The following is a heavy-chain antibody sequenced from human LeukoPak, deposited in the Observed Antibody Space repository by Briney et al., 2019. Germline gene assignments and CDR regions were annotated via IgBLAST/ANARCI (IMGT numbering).Heavy chain of an antibody. V-gene: IGHV1-2*02. D-gene: IGHD1-26*01. CDR2: INPNSGGT. CDR3: ASQTIRYSGSYLDAFDI. Sequence: GASVKVSCKASGYTFTGYYMHWVRQAPGQGREWMGWINPNSGGTNYAQKSQGRVTMTRDTSISTAYMELSRLRSDDTAVYYCASQTIRYSGSYLDAFDIWGQGTMVTVSS. J-gene: IGHJ3*02. CDR1: GYTFTGYY.